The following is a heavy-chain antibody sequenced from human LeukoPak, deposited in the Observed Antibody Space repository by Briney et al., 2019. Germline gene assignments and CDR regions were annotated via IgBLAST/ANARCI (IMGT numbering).Heavy chain of an antibody. Sequence: ASVTVSCKASGYTFTGYYMRWVRQAPGRGLEWMGWINPNSGGTNYAQKFQGRVTMTRDTSISTAYMELSRLRSDDTAVYYCASGYFGGPLRNYYYYYGMDVWGQGTTVTVSS. V-gene: IGHV1-2*02. CDR3: ASGYFGGPLRNYYYYYGMDV. D-gene: IGHD3-16*01. CDR1: GYTFTGYY. J-gene: IGHJ6*02. CDR2: INPNSGGT.